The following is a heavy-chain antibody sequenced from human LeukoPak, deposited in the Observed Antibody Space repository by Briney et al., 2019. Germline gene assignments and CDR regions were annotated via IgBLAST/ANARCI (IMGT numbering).Heavy chain of an antibody. CDR3: ARLSGSGRWTDFDY. D-gene: IGHD6-25*01. J-gene: IGHJ4*02. CDR2: IYYSGNT. CDR1: GGSTSSSIYY. V-gene: IGHV4-39*01. Sequence: PSETLSLTGTVSGGSTSSSIYYWGWIRQPPGTGLEWIGSIYYSGNTYYNPSLKSRVTISVDTYTNQFSLRLSSVTAADTAVYYCARLSGSGRWTDFDYWGQGTLATVSS.